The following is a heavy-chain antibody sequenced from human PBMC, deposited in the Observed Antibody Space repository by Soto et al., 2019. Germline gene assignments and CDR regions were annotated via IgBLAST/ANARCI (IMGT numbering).Heavy chain of an antibody. CDR2: IFPDDYDT. J-gene: IGHJ4*02. Sequence: PWAYLTISCKPSRYIIKTYWIGWVRQMPGQGLEWMGIIFPDDYDTRFSQSFQGHVTLLADKSLSTAYVQWCMLKASDSAITYCCRGGVTTRTLGYRGRVTRVTVAS. CDR3: CRGGVTTRTLGY. CDR1: RYIIKTYW. V-gene: IGHV5-51*01. D-gene: IGHD1-1*01.